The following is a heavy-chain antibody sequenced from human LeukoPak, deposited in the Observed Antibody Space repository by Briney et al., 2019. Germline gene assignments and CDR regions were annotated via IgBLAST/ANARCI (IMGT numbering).Heavy chain of an antibody. J-gene: IGHJ4*02. CDR2: IYYSGST. CDR3: ARGRYTVGLDY. V-gene: IGHV4-30-4*01. CDR1: GDPISSGDYY. Sequence: PSETLSLTCTVSGDPISSGDYYWNRIRQPPGKGLEWIGYIYYSGSTYYNPSLKSRVTISVDTSKNQFSLKLSSVTAADTAVYYCARGRYTVGLDYWGQGTLVTVSS. D-gene: IGHD3-10*01.